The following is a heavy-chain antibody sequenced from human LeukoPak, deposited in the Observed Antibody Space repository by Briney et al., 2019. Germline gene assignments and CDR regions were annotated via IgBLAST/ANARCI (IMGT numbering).Heavy chain of an antibody. CDR2: IYYNGGT. V-gene: IGHV4-59*12. J-gene: IGHJ3*02. D-gene: IGHD6-19*01. Sequence: GSLRLSCAASGFTLSSYWMSWIRQPPGKGLEWIGYIYYNGGTSYNPSLKSRVTISVDTSKNQFSLKLNSVTAADTAVYYCARGQWLEYDAFDIWGQGTMVTVSS. CDR1: GFTLSSYW. CDR3: ARGQWLEYDAFDI.